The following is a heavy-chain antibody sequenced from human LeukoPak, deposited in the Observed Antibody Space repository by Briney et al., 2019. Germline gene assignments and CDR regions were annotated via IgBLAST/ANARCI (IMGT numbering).Heavy chain of an antibody. CDR3: AKDMRGIAAAGTGPFDI. J-gene: IGHJ3*02. V-gene: IGHV3-9*01. CDR2: ISWNSGSI. Sequence: GGSLRLSCAASGFTFEDYAMHWVRQAPGKGLEWVSGISWNSGSIGYADSVKGRFTISRDNAKNSLYLQMNSLRAEDTALYYCAKDMRGIAAAGTGPFDIWGQGTMVTVSS. D-gene: IGHD6-13*01. CDR1: GFTFEDYA.